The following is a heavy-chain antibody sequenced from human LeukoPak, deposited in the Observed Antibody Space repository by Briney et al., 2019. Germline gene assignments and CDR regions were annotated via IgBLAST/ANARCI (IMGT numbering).Heavy chain of an antibody. CDR3: ASKGGNDWEYFFDY. Sequence: GGSLRLSCAASGFTFNTYTMSWVRQAPGKGLEWVSSINSRSSSIYYADSVKGRFTISRDNSKNTLYLQMNSLRAEDTAVYYCASKGGNDWEYFFDYWGQGTLVTVSS. J-gene: IGHJ4*02. D-gene: IGHD1-1*01. V-gene: IGHV3-21*04. CDR1: GFTFNTYT. CDR2: INSRSSSI.